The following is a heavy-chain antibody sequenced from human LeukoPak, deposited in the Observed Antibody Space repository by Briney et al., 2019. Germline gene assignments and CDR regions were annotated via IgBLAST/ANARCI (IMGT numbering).Heavy chain of an antibody. CDR1: GFTFSDYW. V-gene: IGHV3-7*01. CDR2: IKQDGSEK. J-gene: IGHJ4*02. CDR3: ARRGGSSSRRSPIDY. D-gene: IGHD6-6*01. Sequence: GGSLRLSCAASGFTFSDYWMTWVRQAPGKGPEWVANIKQDGSEKYYVDSVRGRFTISRDNAKISLFLQMSSLGVEDTAVYYCARRGGSSSRRSPIDYWGQGTLVTVSS.